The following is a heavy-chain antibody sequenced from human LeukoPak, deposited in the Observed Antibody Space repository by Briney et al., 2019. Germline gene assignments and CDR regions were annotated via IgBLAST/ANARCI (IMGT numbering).Heavy chain of an antibody. Sequence: GASLKISCNGSGYSFTSYWIGWVRQMPEKGLEWMGIIYPGDSDTRYSPSFQGEVAISADKSISTAYLQWRSLKASDTAMYYCARHGVNSGSYYLDYWGQGTLVTVSS. CDR2: IYPGDSDT. CDR3: ARHGVNSGSYYLDY. CDR1: GYSFTSYW. D-gene: IGHD1-26*01. J-gene: IGHJ4*02. V-gene: IGHV5-51*01.